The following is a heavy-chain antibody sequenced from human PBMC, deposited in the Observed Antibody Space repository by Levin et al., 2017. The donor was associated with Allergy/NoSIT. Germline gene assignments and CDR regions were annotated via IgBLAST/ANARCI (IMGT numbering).Heavy chain of an antibody. CDR1: GYTFTSYG. J-gene: IGHJ4*02. CDR2: IDAFNGDT. V-gene: IGHV1-18*01. Sequence: VASVKVSCKASGYTFTSYGFSWVRQAPGQGPEWMGWIDAFNGDTKYGHKVQGRLTMTTDTAKRTAYMELRSLRSDDTAVYYCARDRGAGGTGGTFDYWGQGTLVTVSS. D-gene: IGHD3-10*01. CDR3: ARDRGAGGTGGTFDY.